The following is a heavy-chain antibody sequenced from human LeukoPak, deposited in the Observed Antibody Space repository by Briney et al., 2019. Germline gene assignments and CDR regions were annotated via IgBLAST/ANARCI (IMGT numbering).Heavy chain of an antibody. J-gene: IGHJ5*02. CDR3: ARGGRAAIFINWFDP. Sequence: WGSLRLSCTTSGITFSNSWMSWVHQAPGKGLEWVATIRPDGSEGYYADSVRGRFTISRDNAKNSLYLQMNSLRAEDTAFYYCARGGRAAIFINWFDPWGQGTLVTVSS. D-gene: IGHD6-13*01. V-gene: IGHV3-7*03. CDR2: IRPDGSEG. CDR1: GITFSNSW.